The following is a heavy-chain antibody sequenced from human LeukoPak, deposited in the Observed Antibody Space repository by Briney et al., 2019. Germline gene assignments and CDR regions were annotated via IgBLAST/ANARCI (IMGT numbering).Heavy chain of an antibody. CDR1: GFTFTDYW. D-gene: IGHD1-26*01. V-gene: IGHV3-7*01. CDR2: INRAGIES. Sequence: GGSLRLSCAASGFTFTDYWMTWVRQVPGKGLEWVANINRAGIESYYVGSVKGRFTISRDNAEKSLYLQMDSLRVDDTAVYYCARVGTWELQRVFDNWGQGTLVTVSS. CDR3: ARVGTWELQRVFDN. J-gene: IGHJ4*02.